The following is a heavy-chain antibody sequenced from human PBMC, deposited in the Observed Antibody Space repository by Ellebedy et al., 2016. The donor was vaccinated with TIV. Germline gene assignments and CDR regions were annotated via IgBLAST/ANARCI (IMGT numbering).Heavy chain of an antibody. J-gene: IGHJ3*01. Sequence: GESLKISXAASGLTFTDAWMYWVRQAPGKGLEWVGRITPKTEGGTTDYAAPVRGRFAIPRDESRNTLYLEMNSLKTEDTGVYYCTTGWAYDFWGQGTVVTVSS. CDR1: GLTFTDAW. CDR2: ITPKTEGGTT. CDR3: TTGWAYDF. V-gene: IGHV3-15*01.